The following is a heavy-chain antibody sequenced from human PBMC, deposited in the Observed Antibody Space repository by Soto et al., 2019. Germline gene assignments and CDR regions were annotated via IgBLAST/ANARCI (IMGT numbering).Heavy chain of an antibody. CDR1: GGSISSSSYY. D-gene: IGHD6-13*01. Sequence: SETLSLTCTVSGGSISSSSYYWGWIRQPPGKGLEWIGSIYYSGSTYYNPSLKSRVTISVDTSKNQFSLKLSSVTAADTAVYYCARDSGSIAAADPSYYYGMDVWGQGTTVTVSS. CDR2: IYYSGST. CDR3: ARDSGSIAAADPSYYYGMDV. V-gene: IGHV4-39*02. J-gene: IGHJ6*02.